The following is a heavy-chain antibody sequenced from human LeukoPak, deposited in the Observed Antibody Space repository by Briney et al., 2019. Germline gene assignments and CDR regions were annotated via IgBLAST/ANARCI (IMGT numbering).Heavy chain of an antibody. CDR1: GYTFTGYY. Sequence: GASVKVSCKASGYTFTGYYMHWVRQAPGQGLEWMGWIDPNSGDTNYVQKFQGRVTMTRDTSITTAYMELSRLTSDDTAVYYCAGDYDILTQWGQGTLVTVSS. J-gene: IGHJ4*02. CDR3: AGDYDILTQ. D-gene: IGHD3-9*01. CDR2: IDPNSGDT. V-gene: IGHV1-2*02.